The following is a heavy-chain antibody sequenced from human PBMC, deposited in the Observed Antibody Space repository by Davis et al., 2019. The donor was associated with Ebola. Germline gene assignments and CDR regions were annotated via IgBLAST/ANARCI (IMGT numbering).Heavy chain of an antibody. D-gene: IGHD3-10*01. V-gene: IGHV3-7*03. CDR1: GFTFSDYW. J-gene: IGHJ5*02. Sequence: GGSLRLSCAASGFTFSDYWMTWVRQAPGKGLEWVANIKTDGSEEHYVDSVKGRFTMSRDNAKNSLYLQMNSLRAEDTAVYYCARVFRGVITSWGQGTLVTVSS. CDR2: IKTDGSEE. CDR3: ARVFRGVITS.